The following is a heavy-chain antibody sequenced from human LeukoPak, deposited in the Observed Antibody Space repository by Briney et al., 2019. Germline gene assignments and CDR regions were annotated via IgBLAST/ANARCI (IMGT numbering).Heavy chain of an antibody. J-gene: IGHJ4*02. V-gene: IGHV3-7*01. CDR3: ARTVVEVGGFSDVYDY. CDR1: GFTFSRFW. D-gene: IGHD2-21*01. CDR2: IKDDGNDK. Sequence: GGSLRLSCAASGFTFSRFWMSWVRQAPGKGLEWVANIKDDGNDKYYLDSVKGRFTISRDNADNSLYLQMNSLRAEDTAVYFCARTVVEVGGFSDVYDYWGQGTLVTASS.